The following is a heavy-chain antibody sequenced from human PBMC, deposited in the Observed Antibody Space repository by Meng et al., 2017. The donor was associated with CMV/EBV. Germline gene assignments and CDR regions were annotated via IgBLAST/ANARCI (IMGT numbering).Heavy chain of an antibody. D-gene: IGHD2-15*01. CDR3: ARVLRYCSGGSCYSGGYYFDY. Sequence: ASVKVSCKASGYTFTGYYMHWVGQAPGQGLEWMGWINPNSGGTDYAQKFQCRVTMTRDTSISTAYMELSRLRSDDTAVYYCARVLRYCSGGSCYSGGYYFDYWGQGTLVTVSS. CDR1: GYTFTGYY. V-gene: IGHV1-2*02. J-gene: IGHJ4*02. CDR2: INPNSGGT.